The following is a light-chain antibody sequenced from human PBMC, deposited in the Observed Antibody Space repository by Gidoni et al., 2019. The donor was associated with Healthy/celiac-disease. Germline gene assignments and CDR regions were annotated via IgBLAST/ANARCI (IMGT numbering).Light chain of an antibody. CDR1: QSISRW. CDR2: KAS. V-gene: IGKV1-5*03. Sequence: DIQMTPSPSTLAASVGDRVTITCRASQSISRWLAWCQQKPGKAPKLLIYKASSLESGGPSRFSGSGAGTEFTLTSSSRQHDDFATYYCQQYNSYWTFXXXTKVEIK. J-gene: IGKJ1*01. CDR3: QQYNSYWT.